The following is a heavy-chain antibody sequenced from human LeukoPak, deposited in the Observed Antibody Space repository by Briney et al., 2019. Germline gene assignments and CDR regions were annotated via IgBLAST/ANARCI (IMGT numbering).Heavy chain of an antibody. V-gene: IGHV4-34*01. D-gene: IGHD6-19*01. Sequence: SETLSLTCAVYGGSFSGYYWSWIRQPPGKGLEWIGEINHSGSTNYNPSLKSRVTISVDTSKNQFSLKLSSVTAADTAVYYCARGRLRGYSSGWYYDYWGQGTLVTVSS. J-gene: IGHJ4*02. CDR1: GGSFSGYY. CDR3: ARGRLRGYSSGWYYDY. CDR2: INHSGST.